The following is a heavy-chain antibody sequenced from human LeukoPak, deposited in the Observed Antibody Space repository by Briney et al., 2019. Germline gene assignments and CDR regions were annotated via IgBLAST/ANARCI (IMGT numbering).Heavy chain of an antibody. CDR1: GFTFSSYG. CDR3: AKDEGSSSSPDAFDI. D-gene: IGHD6-6*01. CDR2: IWYDGSNK. Sequence: PGRSLRLSCAASGFTFSSYGMHWVRQAPGKGLEWVAVIWYDGSNKYYADSVKGRFTISRDNSKNTLYLQMNSLRAEDTAVYYCAKDEGSSSSPDAFDIWGQGTMVTVSS. J-gene: IGHJ3*02. V-gene: IGHV3-33*06.